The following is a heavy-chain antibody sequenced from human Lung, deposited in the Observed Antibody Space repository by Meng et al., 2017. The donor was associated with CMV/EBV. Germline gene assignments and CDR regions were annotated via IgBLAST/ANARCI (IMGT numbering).Heavy chain of an antibody. CDR3: ERHRGVYYDLWSGYPDYFDY. CDR1: GYSFTSYW. V-gene: IGHV5-51*01. D-gene: IGHD3-3*01. J-gene: IGHJ4*01. Sequence: GEXXKISRKGSGYSFTSYWIGSVRQMPGKGLEWMGIIYPGDSDTRYTPSFQGQVTISADKSISTAYLQWSSLKAPDTAMYYCERHRGVYYDLWSGYPDYFDYXGQGXPVTVSS. CDR2: IYPGDSDT.